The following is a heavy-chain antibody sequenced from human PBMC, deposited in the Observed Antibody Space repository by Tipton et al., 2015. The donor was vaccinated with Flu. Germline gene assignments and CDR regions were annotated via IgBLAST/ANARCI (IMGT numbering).Heavy chain of an antibody. D-gene: IGHD3-22*01. J-gene: IGHJ4*02. CDR1: GFTFSSYG. V-gene: IGHV3-33*01. Sequence: SLRLSCAASGFTFSSYGMHWVRQAPGKGLEWVAVIWYDGSNKYYADSVKGRFTISRDNSKNTLYLQMNSLRAEDTAVYYCARDGNYYDSSGYDPYYFDYWGQGTLVTVSS. CDR2: IWYDGSNK. CDR3: ARDGNYYDSSGYDPYYFDY.